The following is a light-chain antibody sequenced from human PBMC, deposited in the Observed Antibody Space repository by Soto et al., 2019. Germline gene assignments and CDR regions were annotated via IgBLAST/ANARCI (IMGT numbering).Light chain of an antibody. J-gene: IGKJ5*01. CDR2: DTS. V-gene: IGKV3-15*01. CDR1: QSVSNK. CDR3: QQYNTWRSIT. Sequence: EIVLTQSPGTLSLSPGERATLSCRASQSVSNKLAWYQHKPGQAPRVLIYDTSTRAAGIPARFSRSGSGTDFTLTISSLQSEDFAVYYCQQYNTWRSITFGQGTRLEIK.